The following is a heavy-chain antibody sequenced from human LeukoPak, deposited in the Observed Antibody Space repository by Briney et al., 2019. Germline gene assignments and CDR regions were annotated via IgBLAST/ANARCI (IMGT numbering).Heavy chain of an antibody. CDR2: IYTSGST. J-gene: IGHJ3*02. CDR1: GGSISSYY. Sequence: SETLSLTCTVSGGSISSYYWSWIRQPPGKGLEWIGYIYTSGSTNYNPSLKSRVTISVDTSKNQFSLKLSSVTAADTAVYYCARGPTADIWGQGTMVTVSS. V-gene: IGHV4-4*09. CDR3: ARGPTADI.